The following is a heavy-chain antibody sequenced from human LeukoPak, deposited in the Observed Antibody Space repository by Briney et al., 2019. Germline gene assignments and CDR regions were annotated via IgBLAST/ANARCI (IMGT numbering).Heavy chain of an antibody. CDR2: ISSSSSYI. CDR3: ASLTTVQRYRQIDY. CDR1: GFTFSSYS. V-gene: IGHV3-21*01. J-gene: IGHJ4*02. D-gene: IGHD4-17*01. Sequence: PGGSLRLSCAASGFTFSSYSMNWVRQAPGKGLEWVSSISSSSSYIYYADSVKGRFTISRDNAKNSLYLQMNSLRAEDTAVYYCASLTTVQRYRQIDYWGQGTLVTVSS.